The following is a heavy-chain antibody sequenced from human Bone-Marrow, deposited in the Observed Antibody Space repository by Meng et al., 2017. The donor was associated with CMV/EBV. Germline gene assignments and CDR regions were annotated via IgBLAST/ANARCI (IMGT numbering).Heavy chain of an antibody. V-gene: IGHV3-11*04. D-gene: IGHD3-22*01. CDR2: ISTSGSTI. CDR3: ARARYHYYDSLSDAFDI. CDR1: GFIFSDYY. J-gene: IGHJ3*02. Sequence: GGSLRLSCAASGFIFSDYYMNWIRQAPGKGLEWVSYISTSGSTIYYADSVKGRFTISRDNAKNSLYLQMNSLRAEDTAVYYCARARYHYYDSLSDAFDIWGQGTMVTVSS.